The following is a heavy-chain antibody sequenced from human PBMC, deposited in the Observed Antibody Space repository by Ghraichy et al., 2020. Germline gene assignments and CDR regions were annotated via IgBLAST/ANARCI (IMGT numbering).Heavy chain of an antibody. D-gene: IGHD3-3*01. V-gene: IGHV3-23*01. J-gene: IGHJ3*02. CDR1: GFTFSSYA. CDR2: ISGSGGST. Sequence: LSLTCAASGFTFSSYAMSWVRQAPGKGLEWVSAISGSGGSTYYADSVKGRFTISRDNSKNTLYLQMNSLRAEDTAVYYCAKGGWLYYDFWSGYYSDIWGQGTMVTVSS. CDR3: AKGGWLYYDFWSGYYSDI.